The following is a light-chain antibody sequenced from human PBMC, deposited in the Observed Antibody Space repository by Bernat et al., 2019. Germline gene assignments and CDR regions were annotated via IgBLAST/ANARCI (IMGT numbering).Light chain of an antibody. V-gene: IGLV2-23*02. J-gene: IGLJ3*02. CDR2: EVT. Sequence: QSALTQPASVSGSPGQSITISCTGTSSDVGTYNLVSWYQHHPGKAPKLMIYEVTRGPSGVSERFSGSKSGNTAYLTISGLQAEDEADYYCCSYAGSSNWVFGGGTKLTVL. CDR1: SSDVGTYNL. CDR3: CSYAGSSNWV.